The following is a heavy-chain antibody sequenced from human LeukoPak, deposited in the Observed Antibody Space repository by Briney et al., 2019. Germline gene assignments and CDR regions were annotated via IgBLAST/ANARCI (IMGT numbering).Heavy chain of an antibody. V-gene: IGHV3-53*01. CDR3: AREIQLWGYFDY. J-gene: IGHJ4*02. Sequence: GGSLRLSCAASGFTFDDYGMSWVRQAPGKGLEWVSVIYSGSSTYYADSVEGRFTISRDNSKNTLYLQMSSLRAEDTAVYYCAREIQLWGYFDYWGQGTLVTVSS. CDR1: GFTFDDYG. CDR2: IYSGSST. D-gene: IGHD5-18*01.